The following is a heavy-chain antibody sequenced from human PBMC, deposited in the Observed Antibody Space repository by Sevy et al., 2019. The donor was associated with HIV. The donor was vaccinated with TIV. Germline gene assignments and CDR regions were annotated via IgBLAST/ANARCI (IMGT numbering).Heavy chain of an antibody. CDR2: ISSSSSTI. V-gene: IGHV3-48*02. J-gene: IGHJ3*01. CDR1: GFTFSSYS. CDR3: ARDVSGESPAFDF. D-gene: IGHD3-3*01. Sequence: GGSLRLSCAASGFTFSSYSMNWVRLAPGKGLEWVSYISSSSSTIDYADSVKGRFTISRDNAKNSLYLQMNSLRDEDTAVYYSARDVSGESPAFDFWGQGTMVTVSS.